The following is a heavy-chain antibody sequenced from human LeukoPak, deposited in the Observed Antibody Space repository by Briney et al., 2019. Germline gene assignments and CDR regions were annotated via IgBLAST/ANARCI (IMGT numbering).Heavy chain of an antibody. V-gene: IGHV1-46*01. CDR3: ARIRDGYNDAYDI. CDR2: INPGGGNT. CDR1: GYIFSSYG. Sequence: ASVKVSCKASGYIFSSYGISWVRQAPGQGLEWMGLINPGGGNTNYAQNFQGRVTMTRDTSASTVYMQLSSLRSEDTAMYYCARIRDGYNDAYDIWGQGTVVTVSS. J-gene: IGHJ3*02. D-gene: IGHD5-24*01.